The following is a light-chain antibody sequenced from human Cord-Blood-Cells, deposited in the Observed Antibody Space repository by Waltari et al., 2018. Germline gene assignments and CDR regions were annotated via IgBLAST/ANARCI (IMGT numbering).Light chain of an antibody. CDR2: DAS. Sequence: EIVLTQSPATLSLSPGERATLSCRASQSVSSYLAWYQQKPAQAPRLLIYDASNRATGIPARFSGSGSGTDFTRAISSLGPEGFAVYYCQQRSNWPPTFGQGTRLEIK. CDR3: QQRSNWPPT. V-gene: IGKV3-11*01. J-gene: IGKJ5*01. CDR1: QSVSSY.